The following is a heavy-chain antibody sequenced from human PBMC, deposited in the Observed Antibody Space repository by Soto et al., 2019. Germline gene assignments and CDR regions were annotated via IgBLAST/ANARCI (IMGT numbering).Heavy chain of an antibody. D-gene: IGHD5-18*01. J-gene: IGHJ4*02. CDR3: ATRDTGRVY. V-gene: IGHV4-4*02. Sequence: QVQLQESGPGLVKPSGTLSLTCAVSGVSIGSHDWWTWVRQPPGKGLEWIGESHQSGNTNYNSSLKSRVTISLDKSKNHFSLQLSSVTVADTAVYYCATRDTGRVYWGQGTLVTVSS. CDR2: SHQSGNT. CDR1: GVSIGSHDW.